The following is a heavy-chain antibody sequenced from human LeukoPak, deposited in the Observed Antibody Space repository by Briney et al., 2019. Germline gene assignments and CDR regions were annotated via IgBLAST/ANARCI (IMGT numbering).Heavy chain of an antibody. CDR2: IYHSGST. J-gene: IGHJ6*02. CDR3: ARRSLLENAAETFYYALDV. CDR1: GGSISSSNW. D-gene: IGHD6-13*01. V-gene: IGHV4-4*02. Sequence: SETLSLTCAVSGGSISSSNWWSWVRQPPGKGLEWIGEIYHSGSTNDNPSLKSRVTISVDKSKNQFFLKLSSVTAADTAVYYCARRSLLENAAETFYYALDVWGQGTTVTVSS.